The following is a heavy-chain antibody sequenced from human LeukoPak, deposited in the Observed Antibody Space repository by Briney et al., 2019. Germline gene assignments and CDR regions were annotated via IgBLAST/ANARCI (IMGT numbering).Heavy chain of an antibody. CDR1: GDSISSYY. D-gene: IGHD5-24*01. CDR2: IYYSGST. CDR3: ARGLLDGYSHPAAFDI. J-gene: IGHJ3*02. V-gene: IGHV4-59*01. Sequence: PSETLSLTCSVSGDSISSYYWRWLRQPPGKGREGIGYIYYSGSTNYNPSLRSGGTISIEKSKNKCSLKLSSVTAADTAVYYCARGLLDGYSHPAAFDIWGQGTMVTVSS.